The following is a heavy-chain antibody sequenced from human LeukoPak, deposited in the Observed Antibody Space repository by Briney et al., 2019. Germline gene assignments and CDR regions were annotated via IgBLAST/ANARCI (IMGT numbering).Heavy chain of an antibody. Sequence: PGGSLRLSCAASGFTFSSCSMNWVRQAPGKGLEWVSSISSSSYIYYADSVKGRFTISRDNAKNPLYLQMNSLRAEDTAVYYCARDSTARNIGFYYYDSSGSFDYWGQGTLVTVSS. V-gene: IGHV3-21*01. CDR2: ISSSSYI. CDR3: ARDSTARNIGFYYYDSSGSFDY. D-gene: IGHD3-22*01. J-gene: IGHJ4*02. CDR1: GFTFSSCS.